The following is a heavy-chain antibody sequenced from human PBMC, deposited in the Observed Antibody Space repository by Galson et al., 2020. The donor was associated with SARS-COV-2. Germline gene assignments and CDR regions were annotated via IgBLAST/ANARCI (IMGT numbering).Heavy chain of an antibody. V-gene: IGHV4-34*01. CDR3: ARGGLYYYGSGSFPIYYYGRDV. J-gene: IGHJ6*02. Sequence: SQASETLSLTCAVYGGSFSGYYWSWIRQPPGKGLEWIGEINHSGSTNYNPSLKSRVTISVDTSKNQFSLKLSSVTAADTAVYYCARGGLYYYGSGSFPIYYYGRDVWGQGTTVTVSS. CDR1: GGSFSGYY. CDR2: INHSGST. D-gene: IGHD3-10*01.